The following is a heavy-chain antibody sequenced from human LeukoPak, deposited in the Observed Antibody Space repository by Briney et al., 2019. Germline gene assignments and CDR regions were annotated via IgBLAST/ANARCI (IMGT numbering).Heavy chain of an antibody. D-gene: IGHD6-13*01. CDR2: INPNSGDT. CDR1: GYIFTGYY. Sequence: ASVKVSFKASGYIFTGYYLNWVRQAPGQGLEWMGWINPNSGDTSYAQTFQGRVTMTRDTSINTVYMELSRLRSDDTAVYYCARADSSTWPYFDYWGQGTLVTVSS. CDR3: ARADSSTWPYFDY. J-gene: IGHJ4*02. V-gene: IGHV1-2*02.